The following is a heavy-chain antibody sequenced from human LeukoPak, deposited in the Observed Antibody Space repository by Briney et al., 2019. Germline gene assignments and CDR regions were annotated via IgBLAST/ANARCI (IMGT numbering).Heavy chain of an antibody. Sequence: GGSLRLSCAASGFTFSSYSMNWVRQAPGKGLECVSVIYSDGSTYYADSVKGRFTISRDNSKNTLYLQMNSLRAEDTAVYYCASAFCSDGSSCGFDYWGQGTLVTVSS. CDR3: ASAFCSDGSSCGFDY. V-gene: IGHV3-53*01. CDR2: IYSDGST. D-gene: IGHD2-15*01. CDR1: GFTFSSYS. J-gene: IGHJ4*02.